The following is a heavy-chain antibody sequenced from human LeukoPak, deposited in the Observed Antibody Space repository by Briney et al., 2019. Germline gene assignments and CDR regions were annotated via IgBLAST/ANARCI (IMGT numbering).Heavy chain of an antibody. CDR1: GFTFSSYG. V-gene: IGHV3-33*01. CDR3: ARDLGYCTNGVCPNWFDP. CDR2: IWYDGSNK. J-gene: IGHJ5*02. D-gene: IGHD2-8*01. Sequence: GGSLRLSCAASGFTFSSYGMHWVRQAPGKGLEWVAVIWYDGSNKYYADSVKGRFTISRDNSKNTLYLQMNSLRAEDTAVYYCARDLGYCTNGVCPNWFDPWGQGTLVTVSS.